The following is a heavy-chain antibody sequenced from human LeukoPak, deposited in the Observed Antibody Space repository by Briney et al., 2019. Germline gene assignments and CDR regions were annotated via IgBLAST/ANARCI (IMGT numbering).Heavy chain of an antibody. CDR2: ISGTTT. J-gene: IGHJ4*02. Sequence: GGSLRLSCAASGFTFSDYYMSWIRQAPGKGLEWISCISGTTTYYADSVKGRFTISRDNAKNSLYLQMNSLRAEDTAVYYCAREGYYYDSSGPPPADYWGQGILVTVSS. V-gene: IGHV3-69-1*01. CDR3: AREGYYYDSSGPPPADY. D-gene: IGHD3-22*01. CDR1: GFTFSDYY.